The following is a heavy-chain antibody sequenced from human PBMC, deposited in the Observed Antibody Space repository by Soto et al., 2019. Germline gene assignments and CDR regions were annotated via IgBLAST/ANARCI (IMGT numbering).Heavy chain of an antibody. D-gene: IGHD3-3*01. CDR3: ASTTIFGTRGSYYYYYYMDV. CDR1: GGSISSYY. CDR2: IYYSGST. J-gene: IGHJ6*03. Sequence: SETLSLTCTVSGGSISSYYWSWIRQPPGKGLEWIGYIYYSGSTNYNPSLKSRVTISVDTSKNQFSLKLSSVTAADTAVYYCASTTIFGTRGSYYYYYYMDVWGKGTTVTVSS. V-gene: IGHV4-59*08.